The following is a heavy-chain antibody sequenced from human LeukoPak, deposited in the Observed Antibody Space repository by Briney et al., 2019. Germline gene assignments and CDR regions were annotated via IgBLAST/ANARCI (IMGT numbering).Heavy chain of an antibody. Sequence: GGSLRISCEASGFTFSRNWMHWVRQAPGKGLVWVSRINSDGSITNYADSVKGRFTISRDNAKNTLYLQMSSLRAEDTAVYYCAKIDAYWGQGTLVTVSS. V-gene: IGHV3-74*01. CDR2: INSDGSIT. J-gene: IGHJ4*02. CDR1: GFTFSRNW. CDR3: AKIDAY.